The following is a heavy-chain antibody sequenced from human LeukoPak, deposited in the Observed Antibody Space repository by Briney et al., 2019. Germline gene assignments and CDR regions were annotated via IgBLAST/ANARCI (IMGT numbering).Heavy chain of an antibody. CDR3: ARHRYSGSDTQGFDY. J-gene: IGHJ4*02. Sequence: GESLKISCKGSGYRFTDYWSAWVRQMPGKGLEWMGIVYPSNSETRYSPSFQGQVTISADKSISTGYLQWNSLKASDTAMYFCARHRYSGSDTQGFDYWGQGTLVTVSS. CDR1: GYRFTDYW. V-gene: IGHV5-51*01. CDR2: VYPSNSET. D-gene: IGHD5-12*01.